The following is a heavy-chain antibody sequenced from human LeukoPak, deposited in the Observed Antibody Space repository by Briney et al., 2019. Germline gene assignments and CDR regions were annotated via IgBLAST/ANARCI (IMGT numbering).Heavy chain of an antibody. V-gene: IGHV1-3*01. Sequence: ASVKVSCKTSGYTFTTFAMHWVRQAPGQRLEWMGWINPANGNTKYSQKFQGRVTITSDTSASSAYMELSSLRSEDTAVYYCARVLYNWNDGLPYFDYWGQGTLVTVSS. CDR3: ARVLYNWNDGLPYFDY. CDR2: INPANGNT. D-gene: IGHD1-20*01. CDR1: GYTFTTFA. J-gene: IGHJ4*02.